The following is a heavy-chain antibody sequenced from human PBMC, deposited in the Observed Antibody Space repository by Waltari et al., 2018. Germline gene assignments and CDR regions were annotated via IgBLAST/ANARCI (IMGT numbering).Heavy chain of an antibody. Sequence: EVQLVESGGGLVQPGRSLRLSCAASGFTFDDYAMHWVRQAPGKGLEWGSGISWNSGSIGYADSVKGRFTISRDNAKNSLYLQMNSLRAEDTALYYCAKVPHYDILTGYHGGFDYWGQGTLVTVSS. V-gene: IGHV3-9*01. D-gene: IGHD3-9*01. CDR1: GFTFDDYA. CDR2: ISWNSGSI. J-gene: IGHJ4*02. CDR3: AKVPHYDILTGYHGGFDY.